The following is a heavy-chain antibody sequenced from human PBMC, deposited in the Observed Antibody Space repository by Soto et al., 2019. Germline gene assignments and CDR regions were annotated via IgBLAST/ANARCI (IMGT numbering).Heavy chain of an antibody. CDR1: GFTFSNAW. J-gene: IGHJ6*02. CDR2: IKSKTDGGTT. D-gene: IGHD6-13*01. V-gene: IGHV3-15*07. CDR3: TTASWYVANYYYGMDV. Sequence: GGSLRLSCAASGFTFSNAWMNWVRLAPGKGLEWVGRIKSKTDGGTTDYAAPVKGRFTISRDDSKNTLYLQMNSLKTEDTAVYYCTTASWYVANYYYGMDVWGQGTTVTVSS.